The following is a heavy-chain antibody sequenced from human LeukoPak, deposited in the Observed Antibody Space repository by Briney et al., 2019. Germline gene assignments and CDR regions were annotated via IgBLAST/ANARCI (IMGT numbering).Heavy chain of an antibody. CDR2: INHSGST. Sequence: SETLSLTCAVYGGSFSGYYWSWIRQPPGKGLEWIGEINHSGSTNYNPSLKSRVTISVDTSKNQFSLKLSSVTAADTAVYYCARVGTYGDFIDYWAREPWSPSPQ. J-gene: IGHJ4*02. CDR1: GGSFSGYY. V-gene: IGHV4-34*01. D-gene: IGHD4-17*01. CDR3: ARVGTYGDFIDY.